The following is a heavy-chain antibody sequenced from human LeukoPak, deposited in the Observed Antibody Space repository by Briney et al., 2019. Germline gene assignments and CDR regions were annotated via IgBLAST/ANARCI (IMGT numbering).Heavy chain of an antibody. CDR1: GYTFTSYG. V-gene: IGHV1-18*01. CDR3: ARPQRSPHAFDI. CDR2: ISAYNGNT. Sequence: ASVKVSCKASGYTFTSYGISWVRQAPGQGLEWMGWISAYNGNTNYAQKLQGRVTVTTDTSTSTAYMELRSLRSDDTAVYYCARPQRSPHAFDIWGQGTMVTVSS. J-gene: IGHJ3*02. D-gene: IGHD3-10*01.